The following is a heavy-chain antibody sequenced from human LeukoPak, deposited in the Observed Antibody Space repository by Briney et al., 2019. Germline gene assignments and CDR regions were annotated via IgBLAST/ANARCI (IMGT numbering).Heavy chain of an antibody. D-gene: IGHD3-22*01. CDR3: ARFQYNYDSSSRYMDV. CDR2: IYYSGST. V-gene: IGHV4-59*01. CDR1: GGSISSYY. Sequence: SSETLSLTCTVSGGSISSYYWSWIRQPPGKGLEWIGYIYYSGSTNYNPSLKSRVTISVDTSKNQFSLKLSSVTAADTAVYYCARFQYNYDSSSRYMDVWGKGTTVTVSS. J-gene: IGHJ6*03.